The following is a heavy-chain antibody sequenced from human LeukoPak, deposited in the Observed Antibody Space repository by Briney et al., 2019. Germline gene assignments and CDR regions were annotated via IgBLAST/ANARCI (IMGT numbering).Heavy chain of an antibody. CDR3: AELGITMIGGV. V-gene: IGHV3-48*03. CDR2: ISSSGSTI. J-gene: IGHJ6*04. D-gene: IGHD3-10*02. Sequence: GGSLRLSCAASGFTFSSYEMNWVRQAPGKGLEWVSYISSSGSTIYYADSVKGRFTISRDNAKNSLYPQMNSLRAEDTAVYYCAELGITMIGGVWGKGTTVTVSS. CDR1: GFTFSSYE.